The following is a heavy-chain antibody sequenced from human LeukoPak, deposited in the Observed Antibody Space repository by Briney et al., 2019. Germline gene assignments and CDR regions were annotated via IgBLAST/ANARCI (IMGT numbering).Heavy chain of an antibody. J-gene: IGHJ4*02. V-gene: IGHV5-51*01. Sequence: GESLKISCKGSGYSFTSYWIGWVRQMPGKGLEWMGIIYPGDSDTRYSPSFQGQVTISADKSISTAYLQWSSLKASDTAMYYCPRRPRYCSSTCCSTDYWGQGTLVTVSS. CDR1: GYSFTSYW. D-gene: IGHD2-2*01. CDR2: IYPGDSDT. CDR3: PRRPRYCSSTCCSTDY.